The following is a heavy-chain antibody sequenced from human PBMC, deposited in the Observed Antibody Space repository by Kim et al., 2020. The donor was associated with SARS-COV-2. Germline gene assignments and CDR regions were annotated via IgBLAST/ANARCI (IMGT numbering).Heavy chain of an antibody. CDR3: ARRRGSNYFWWFDP. V-gene: IGHV4-34*01. D-gene: IGHD4-4*01. J-gene: IGHJ5*02. Sequence: SETLSLTCAVYGGSFSGYYWSWIRQPPGKGLEWIGEINHSGSTNYNPSLKSRVTISVDTSKNQFSLKLSSVTAADTAVYYCARRRGSNYFWWFDPWGQGT. CDR2: INHSGST. CDR1: GGSFSGYY.